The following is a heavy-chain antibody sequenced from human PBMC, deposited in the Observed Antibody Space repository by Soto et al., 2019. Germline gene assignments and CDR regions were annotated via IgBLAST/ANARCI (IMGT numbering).Heavy chain of an antibody. Sequence: EVQLVESGGGLVQPGGSLRLSCVGSGFTFSDHYIDWVRQAPGKGLEWVGRSRKQANSYTTHYAASVKGRFTISRDDPQNSLYLQRNRLKTEATAVYSCARAGSSTSCYDYWGQGTLVTVSS. J-gene: IGHJ4*02. CDR3: ARAGSSTSCYDY. CDR2: SRKQANSYTT. V-gene: IGHV3-72*01. D-gene: IGHD2-2*01. CDR1: GFTFSDHY.